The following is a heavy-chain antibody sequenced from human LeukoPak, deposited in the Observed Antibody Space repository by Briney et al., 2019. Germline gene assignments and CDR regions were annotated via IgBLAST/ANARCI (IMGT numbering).Heavy chain of an antibody. CDR2: IYTSGST. CDR3: ARGAADNWFDP. J-gene: IGHJ5*02. V-gene: IGHV4-61*02. Sequence: PSETLSLTCTVSGGSISSGSYYWSWIRQPAGKGLEWIGRIYTSGSTNYNPSLKSRVTISVDTSKNQLSLKLSSVTAADTAVYYCARGAADNWFDPWGQGTLVTVSS. CDR1: GGSISSGSYY. D-gene: IGHD6-13*01.